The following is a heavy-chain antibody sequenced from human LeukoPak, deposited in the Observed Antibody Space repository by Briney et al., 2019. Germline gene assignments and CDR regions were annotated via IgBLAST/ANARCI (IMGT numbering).Heavy chain of an antibody. Sequence: PGGSLRLSCAASGFTFGAYAMSWVRQAPGKGLEWVSTIVGSGGDTYYADSVKGRFTISRDNSKNTLYLQMNSLRAEDTAVYYCAKDVEAARRANNRFDPWGQGTLVTVSS. CDR3: AKDVEAARRANNRFDP. V-gene: IGHV3-23*01. J-gene: IGHJ5*02. CDR1: GFTFGAYA. D-gene: IGHD6-6*01. CDR2: IVGSGGDT.